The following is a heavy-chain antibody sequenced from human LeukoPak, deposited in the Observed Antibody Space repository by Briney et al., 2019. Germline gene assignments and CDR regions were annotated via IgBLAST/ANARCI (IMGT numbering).Heavy chain of an antibody. Sequence: SETLSLTCAVYGGSFSGYYWSWIRQPPGKGLEWIGEINHSGSTNYNPSLKSRVTISVDTSKNQFSLKLSSVTAADTAVYYCARSWRQWLAGGAWFDPWGQGTLVTVSS. CDR1: GGSFSGYY. V-gene: IGHV4-34*01. J-gene: IGHJ5*02. CDR2: INHSGST. CDR3: ARSWRQWLAGGAWFDP. D-gene: IGHD6-19*01.